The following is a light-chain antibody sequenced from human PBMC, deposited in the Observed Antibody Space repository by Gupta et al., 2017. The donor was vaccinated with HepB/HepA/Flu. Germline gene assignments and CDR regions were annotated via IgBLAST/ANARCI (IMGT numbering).Light chain of an antibody. Sequence: QSVLTQPPSASGPPGQRGTISCSGSSSNIGSNTVNWYQQLPGTAPKLLIYINNQRPPGVPARFSASKYVTSASLATSGLQAEDEADYYCAAWDASMNGRVFGGGTKLTVL. V-gene: IGLV1-44*01. CDR2: INN. CDR3: AAWDASMNGRV. J-gene: IGLJ3*02. CDR1: SSNIGSNT.